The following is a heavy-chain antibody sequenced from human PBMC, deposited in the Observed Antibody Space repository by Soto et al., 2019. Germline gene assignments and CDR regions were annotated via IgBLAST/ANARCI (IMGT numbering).Heavy chain of an antibody. D-gene: IGHD6-19*01. CDR1: GYTFTSYY. Sequence: GASVKVSCKASGYTFTSYYMHWVRQAPGQGLEWMGRIIPILGIANYAQKFQGRVTITADKSTSTAYMELTSLKASDTAMYYCARSRRGAYSSGWYSPSGYYNYGIDVWGQGTKVTVSS. J-gene: IGHJ6*02. CDR2: IIPILGIA. CDR3: ARSRRGAYSSGWYSPSGYYNYGIDV. V-gene: IGHV1-69*02.